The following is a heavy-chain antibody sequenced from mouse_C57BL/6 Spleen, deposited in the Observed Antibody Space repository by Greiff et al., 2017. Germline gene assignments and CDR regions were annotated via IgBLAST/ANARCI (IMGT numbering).Heavy chain of an antibody. J-gene: IGHJ4*01. Sequence: QVQLKESGAELARPGASVKMSCKASGYTFTSYTMHWVKQRPGQGLEWIGYINPSSGYTKYNQKFKDKATLTADKSSSTAYMQLSSLTSEDSAVYYCARGGYDYDEDYAMDYWGQGTSVTVSS. V-gene: IGHV1-4*01. CDR3: ARGGYDYDEDYAMDY. D-gene: IGHD2-4*01. CDR2: INPSSGYT. CDR1: GYTFTSYT.